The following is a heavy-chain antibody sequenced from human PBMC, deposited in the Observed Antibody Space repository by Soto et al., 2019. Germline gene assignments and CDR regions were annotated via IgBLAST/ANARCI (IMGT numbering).Heavy chain of an antibody. J-gene: IGHJ6*02. D-gene: IGHD6-6*01. V-gene: IGHV4-59*01. Sequence: QVQLQESGPGLVKPSETLSLTCTVSGGSISSYYWSWIRQPPGKGLEWIGYIYYSGSTNYNPSLKSRVTISVDTSKYQFSLKLSSVTAADTAVYYCARGIAARRFYYYYGMDVWGQGTTVTVSS. CDR1: GGSISSYY. CDR2: IYYSGST. CDR3: ARGIAARRFYYYYGMDV.